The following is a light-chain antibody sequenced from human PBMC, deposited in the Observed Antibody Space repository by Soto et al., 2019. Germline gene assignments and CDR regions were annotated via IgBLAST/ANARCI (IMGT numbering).Light chain of an antibody. CDR3: QSYDSSTVV. V-gene: IGLV6-57*04. CDR1: SGTIASNY. Sequence: NFMLTQPHSVSESPGKTVTISCTRSSGTIASNYVQWYQQRPGSAPTTVIYEDNQRPSGVPDRFSGSTDGSSNSASLTISGLQTEDEADYYGQSYDSSTVVFGGGTKLTVL. J-gene: IGLJ2*01. CDR2: EDN.